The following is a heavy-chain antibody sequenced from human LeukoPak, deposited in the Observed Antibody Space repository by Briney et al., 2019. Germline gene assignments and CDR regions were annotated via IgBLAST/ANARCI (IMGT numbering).Heavy chain of an antibody. CDR3: ARVGRYYYYYMDV. CDR1: GFTFSSYA. J-gene: IGHJ6*03. D-gene: IGHD3-16*01. CDR2: ISSNGGST. V-gene: IGHV3-64*01. Sequence: GGSLRLSCAASGFTFSSYAMHWVRQAPGKGLEYVSAISSNGGSTYYANSVKGRFTISRDNSKNTLYLQMGSLRAEDTAVYYCARVGRYYYYYMDVWGKGTTVTISS.